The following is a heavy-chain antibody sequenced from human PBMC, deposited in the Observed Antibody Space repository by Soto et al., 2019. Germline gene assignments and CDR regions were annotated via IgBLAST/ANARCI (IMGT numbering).Heavy chain of an antibody. CDR2: ISGGGSNT. J-gene: IGHJ4*02. CDR3: VRARSTDSRRDY. V-gene: IGHV3-23*01. D-gene: IGHD3-22*01. Sequence: PGWSLRLSCAASGFPFSSYVTSWVRQAPGKGLEWVSGISGGGSNTFYADSVKGRFTISRDNAQNSLYLQLNSLRADDTAVYYCVRARSTDSRRDYWGQGTQGTVS. CDR1: GFPFSSYV.